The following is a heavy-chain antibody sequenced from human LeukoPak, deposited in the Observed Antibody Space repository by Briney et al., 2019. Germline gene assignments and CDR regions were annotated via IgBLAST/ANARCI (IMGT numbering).Heavy chain of an antibody. J-gene: IGHJ6*02. CDR2: FDPEDGET. CDR1: GFTFSSYG. D-gene: IGHD6-19*01. V-gene: IGHV1-24*01. CDR3: AIVQQWLVIRRSYYYYGMDV. Sequence: GGSLRLSCAASGFTFSSYGMHWVRQAPGKGLEWMGGFDPEDGETIYAQKFQGRVTMTEDTSTDTAYMELSSLRSEDTAVYYCAIVQQWLVIRRSYYYYGMDVWGQGTTVTVSS.